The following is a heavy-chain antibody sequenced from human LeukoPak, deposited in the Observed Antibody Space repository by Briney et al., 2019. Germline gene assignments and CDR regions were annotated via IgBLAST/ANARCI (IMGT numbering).Heavy chain of an antibody. V-gene: IGHV3-23*01. CDR2: ISPRGDYV. CDR1: GFTFSNFA. Sequence: GGSLRLSCVVSGFTFSNFAMTWVRQAPGKGLEWVSSISPRGDYVYYIDSVKGRFTFPRDNSKNTLYLQMNSLRGEDTAVYYCAAQVAFGSGTSDNVAHAFDIWGQGTLVTVSS. J-gene: IGHJ3*02. CDR3: AAQVAFGSGTSDNVAHAFDI. D-gene: IGHD3-10*01.